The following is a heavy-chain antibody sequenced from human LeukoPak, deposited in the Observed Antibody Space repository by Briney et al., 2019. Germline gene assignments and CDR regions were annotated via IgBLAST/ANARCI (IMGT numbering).Heavy chain of an antibody. V-gene: IGHV3-64D*06. CDR3: VKGTSTKYYYYGMDV. Sequence: GGSLRLSCSASGFAFSNYATHWVRQAPGKGLEYVAGINSNGGSTFYADPVKGRFTMSGDNSKNTLYLQMSSLRAEDTAVYYCVKGTSTKYYYYGMDVWGQGTTVTVSS. CDR1: GFAFSNYA. D-gene: IGHD2-2*01. J-gene: IGHJ6*02. CDR2: INSNGGST.